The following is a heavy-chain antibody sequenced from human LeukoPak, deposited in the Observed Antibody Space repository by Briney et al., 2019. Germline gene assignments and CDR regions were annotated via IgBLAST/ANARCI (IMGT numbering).Heavy chain of an antibody. Sequence: ASGPTLVNPTQTLTLTCTFSGFSLSTSGMCVSWIRQPPGKALGWLARIDWDDDEYYSTSLKTRLTISKDTSKDQVVLTMTNMDPVDTATYYCARSTGGSHWFDPWGQGTLVTVSS. CDR1: GFSLSTSGMC. CDR2: IDWDDDE. J-gene: IGHJ5*02. D-gene: IGHD4-23*01. CDR3: ARSTGGSHWFDP. V-gene: IGHV2-70*11.